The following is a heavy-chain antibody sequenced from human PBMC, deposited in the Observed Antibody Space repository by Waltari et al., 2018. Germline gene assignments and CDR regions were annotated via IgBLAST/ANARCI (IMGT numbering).Heavy chain of an antibody. CDR3: ARSPDILTGYYSYCLDY. V-gene: IGHV4-38-2*01. J-gene: IGHJ4*02. CDR1: GYSISSGYY. CDR2: IDQSGST. Sequence: QVQLQESGPGLVKPSETLSLTCAVSGYSISSGYYWGWIRQPPGKGLGWIGGIDQSGSTGDDRSLRSGVTMSVVTTKSQFSLKLSSVTAADSALYDCARSPDILTGYYSYCLDYWGQGTLVTVSS. D-gene: IGHD3-9*01.